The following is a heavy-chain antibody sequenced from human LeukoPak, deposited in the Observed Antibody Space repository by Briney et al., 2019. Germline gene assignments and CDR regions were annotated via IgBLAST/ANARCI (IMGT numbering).Heavy chain of an antibody. CDR1: GFTFSDYY. CDR3: ARRGQRSWFDP. J-gene: IGHJ5*02. V-gene: IGHV4-34*01. Sequence: GSLRLSCAASGFTFSDYYMSWIRQPPGKGLEWIGEINHSGSTNYNPSLKSRVTISVDTSKNQFSLKLSSVTAADTAVYYCARRGQRSWFDPWGQGTLVTVSS. D-gene: IGHD3-10*01. CDR2: INHSGST.